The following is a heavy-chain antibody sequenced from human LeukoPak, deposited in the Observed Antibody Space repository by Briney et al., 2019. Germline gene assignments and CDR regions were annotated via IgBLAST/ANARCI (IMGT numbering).Heavy chain of an antibody. CDR1: GGTFSSYA. V-gene: IGHV1-69*13. J-gene: IGHJ4*02. CDR2: IIPIFGTA. CDR3: ARGHSGYDSPKYYFDY. D-gene: IGHD5-12*01. Sequence: SVKVSCKASGGTFSSYAISWVRQAPGQGLEWMGGIIPIFGTANYAQKFQGRVTITADESTSTAYMELSSLRSEDTAVYYCARGHSGYDSPKYYFDYWGQGTLVTVSS.